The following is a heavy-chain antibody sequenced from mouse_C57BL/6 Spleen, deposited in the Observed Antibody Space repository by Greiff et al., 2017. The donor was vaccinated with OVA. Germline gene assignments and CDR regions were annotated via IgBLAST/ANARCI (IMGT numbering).Heavy chain of an antibody. Sequence: QVQLRQSGAELVKPGASVKMSCKASGYTFTTYPIEWMKQNHGKSLEWIGNFHPYNDDTKYNEKFKGKATLTVEKSSSTVYLELSRLTSDDSAVYYCARGNWVYYAMDYWGQGTSVTVSS. J-gene: IGHJ4*01. D-gene: IGHD4-1*01. CDR3: ARGNWVYYAMDY. CDR1: GYTFTTYP. V-gene: IGHV1-47*01. CDR2: FHPYNDDT.